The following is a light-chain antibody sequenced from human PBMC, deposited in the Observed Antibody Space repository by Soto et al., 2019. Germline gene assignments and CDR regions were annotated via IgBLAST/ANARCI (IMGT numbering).Light chain of an antibody. CDR1: QSVSSNY. J-gene: IGKJ5*01. CDR3: QQYGSSPSIT. CDR2: GAS. V-gene: IGKV3-20*01. Sequence: DIVLTQSPGTLSLSPGERATLSCRASQSVSSNYLAWYQQKPGQAPRLLIYGASSRATAIPDRFSGSGSGTDFTLTISRLEPEDFAVYYCQQYGSSPSITFGQGTRLEIK.